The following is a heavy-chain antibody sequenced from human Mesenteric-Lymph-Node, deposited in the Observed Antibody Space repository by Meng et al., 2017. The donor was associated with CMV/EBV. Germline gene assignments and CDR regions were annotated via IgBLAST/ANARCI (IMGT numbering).Heavy chain of an antibody. CDR3: ARESSGWNFDY. CDR1: GFTFSDYY. J-gene: IGHJ4*02. D-gene: IGHD6-19*01. CDR2: ISGTGSTI. Sequence: SCAASGFTFSDYYMCWVRQAPGKGLEWLSYISGTGSTIDYADSVKGRFSISRDNAKNSLYLQMNSLRAEDTAVYYCARESSGWNFDYWGQGTLVTVSS. V-gene: IGHV3-11*01.